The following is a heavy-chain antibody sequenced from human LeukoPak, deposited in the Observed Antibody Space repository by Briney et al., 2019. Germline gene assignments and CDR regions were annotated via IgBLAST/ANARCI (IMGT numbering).Heavy chain of an antibody. CDR1: GYTFTSYG. J-gene: IGHJ4*02. V-gene: IGHV1-2*02. CDR2: INPNSGFA. CDR3: ARESGFYASGSRY. D-gene: IGHD3-10*01. Sequence: ASVKVSCKASGYTFTSYGISWVRQAPGQGLQWMGWINPNSGFAHYPQNFQGRLTMTRDTSISTVYMELSRLRSDDTAVYYCARESGFYASGSRYWGQGTLVTVSS.